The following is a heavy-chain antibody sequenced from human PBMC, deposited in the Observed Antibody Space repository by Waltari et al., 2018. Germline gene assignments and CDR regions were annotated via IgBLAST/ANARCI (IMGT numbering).Heavy chain of an antibody. V-gene: IGHV3-74*01. D-gene: IGHD2-2*01. CDR2: ISDDGSRI. CDR1: GFTFGSFW. J-gene: IGHJ4*02. Sequence: EVQLVESGGGLVQPGESLRLSCAASGFTFGSFWLHWVRQVSGKGLVWVSSISDDGSRIGYADSVKGRLTISRDNAKNTLYLQMNRLRGDDTAVYYCVRGFSTSPSSYWGQGALVTVSS. CDR3: VRGFSTSPSSY.